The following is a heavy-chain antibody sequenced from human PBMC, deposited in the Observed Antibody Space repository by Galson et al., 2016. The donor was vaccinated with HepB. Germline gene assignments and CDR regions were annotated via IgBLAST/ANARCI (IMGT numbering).Heavy chain of an antibody. CDR3: VRDTALPA. CDR1: GASMRRYF. Sequence: ETLSLTCGVSGASMRRYFWSWVRQPPGKGLEWIGYIIYSGKTNYNPSLKSRVLMSLDKSKSQFPLKLTSVTPADTAGYYCVRDTALPAWGQGTLVTVPS. CDR2: IIYSGKT. J-gene: IGHJ5*02. V-gene: IGHV4-59*01.